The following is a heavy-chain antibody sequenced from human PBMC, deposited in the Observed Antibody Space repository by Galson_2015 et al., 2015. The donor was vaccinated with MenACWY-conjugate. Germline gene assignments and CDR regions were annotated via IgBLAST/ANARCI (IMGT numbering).Heavy chain of an antibody. D-gene: IGHD3-10*02. CDR3: VRDVRYGVEVDY. CDR1: GGSISRRYY. V-gene: IGHV4-39*07. CDR2: ISYSGNT. Sequence: ETLSLTCTVSGGSISRRYYWGWVRQPPGKGLEWIGSISYSGNTYYNPSLKNRVTVSADTSKNQFSLKMIFLTSADTAVYYCVRDVRYGVEVDYWGQGTLVFVSS. J-gene: IGHJ4*02.